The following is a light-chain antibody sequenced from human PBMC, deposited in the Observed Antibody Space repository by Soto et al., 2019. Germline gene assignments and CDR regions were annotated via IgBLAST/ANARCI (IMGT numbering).Light chain of an antibody. CDR3: QRYGSSLWT. CDR2: GAS. V-gene: IGKV3-20*01. CDR1: QTVSNRY. J-gene: IGKJ1*01. Sequence: EIVLTQSPGTLSLSPGERATLSCRASQTVSNRYLAWYQQKPGQAPRLLIYGASSRATGIPDRFSGSGSGTDFTLTIGRLEPEDFAVYYCQRYGSSLWTFGQGTKVEIK.